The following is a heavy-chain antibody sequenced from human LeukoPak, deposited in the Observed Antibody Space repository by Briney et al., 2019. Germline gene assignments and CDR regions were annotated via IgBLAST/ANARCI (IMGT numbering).Heavy chain of an antibody. J-gene: IGHJ4*02. CDR2: IWYDGSNK. Sequence: GGSLRLSCVASGFTFSTYGMHWVRQAPGKGLEWVAIIWYDGSNKYYADSVKGRFTISRDNSKNTLYLQMNSLRAEDTAVYYCARQGYCSSTSCYPSLDYWGQGTLVTVSS. V-gene: IGHV3-33*01. CDR3: ARQGYCSSTSCYPSLDY. D-gene: IGHD2-2*01. CDR1: GFTFSTYG.